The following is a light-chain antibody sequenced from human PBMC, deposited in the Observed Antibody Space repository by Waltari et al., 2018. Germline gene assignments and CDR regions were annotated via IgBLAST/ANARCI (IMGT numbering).Light chain of an antibody. CDR3: QQYGTSRT. V-gene: IGKV3-20*01. CDR1: QSVGSSY. Sequence: EIVLTQSPGTLSLSPGERATLSCRASQSVGSSYLAWYQQKPGQAPRLLIYGASSRANDIPDRFSGSGSGTDFTLTISRLEPEDFAVYYCQQYGTSRTFGQGTKVEIK. CDR2: GAS. J-gene: IGKJ1*01.